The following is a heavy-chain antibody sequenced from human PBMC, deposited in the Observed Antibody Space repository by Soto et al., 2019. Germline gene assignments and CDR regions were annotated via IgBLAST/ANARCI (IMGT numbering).Heavy chain of an antibody. D-gene: IGHD3-16*01. J-gene: IGHJ4*02. CDR3: GAQGGGGGY. Sequence: EVQLVESGGGLIQPGGSLRLSCAVSGFTVSNNYMSWVRQAPGKGLEGVSVIYSGGYTAYGDSVKGRFTISRDNSKNTQNLQMKSLRAGDPAVYDCGAQGGGGGYWGQGTLVTVSS. CDR1: GFTVSNNY. V-gene: IGHV3-53*01. CDR2: IYSGGYT.